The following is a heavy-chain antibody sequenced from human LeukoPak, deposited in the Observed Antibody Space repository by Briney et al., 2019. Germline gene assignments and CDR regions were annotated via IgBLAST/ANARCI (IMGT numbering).Heavy chain of an antibody. V-gene: IGHV4-59*11. D-gene: IGHD3-16*01. J-gene: IGHJ6*02. CDR1: GGSISGHY. CDR3: ARFGVDYDMDV. CDR2: IHYSGRP. Sequence: SETLSLTCTVSGGSISGHYWTWIRQPPGKGLEWIGQIHYSGRPDYNPSLKSRVAISVDTSKNQLSLKVTSVTGADTAVYYCARFGVDYDMDVWGQGTTVTVSS.